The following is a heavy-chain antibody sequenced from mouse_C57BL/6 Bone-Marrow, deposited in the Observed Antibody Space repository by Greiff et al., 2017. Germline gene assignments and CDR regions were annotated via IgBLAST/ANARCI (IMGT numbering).Heavy chain of an antibody. J-gene: IGHJ4*01. CDR1: GYTFTSYW. D-gene: IGHD1-1*01. CDR3: ARWDYYGSSHYAMDY. V-gene: IGHV1-69*01. Sequence: QVQLQQPGAELVMPGASVKLSCKASGYTFTSYWMHWVKQRPGQGLEWIGEIDPSDSYTNYNQKFKGKSTLTVDKSSSTAYMQISSLTSEDSAVYYCARWDYYGSSHYAMDYWGQGTSVTVSS. CDR2: IDPSDSYT.